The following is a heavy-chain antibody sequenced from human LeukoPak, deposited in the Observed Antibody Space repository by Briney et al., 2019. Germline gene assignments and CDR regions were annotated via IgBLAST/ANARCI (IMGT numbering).Heavy chain of an antibody. CDR2: VNPNSGGT. V-gene: IGHV1-2*02. CDR1: GYTFTGYD. CDR3: ALSGSYAPFDY. J-gene: IGHJ4*02. D-gene: IGHD1-26*01. Sequence: GASVKVSCKASGYTFTGYDMHWLREAPGQGLEWMGWVNPNSGGTNNEQKFQGRVTMTRGTSISTAYMELSRLRFDDTAVYYGALSGSYAPFDYWGQGTLVTVSS.